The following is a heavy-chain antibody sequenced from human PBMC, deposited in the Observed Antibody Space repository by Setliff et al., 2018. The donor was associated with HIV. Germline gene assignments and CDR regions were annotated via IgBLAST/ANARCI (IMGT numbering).Heavy chain of an antibody. V-gene: IGHV3-33*06. CDR2: IWYDGTNK. D-gene: IGHD2-15*01. J-gene: IGHJ4*02. Sequence: LRLSCAASGFTFSSYGMHWVRQAPGKGLEWVAVIWYDGTNKYYADSVKGRFTISRDNSKNTVYLQMNSLRAEDTAIYYCAKMVGGSRSSGSCYFDYWGQGTLVTVSS. CDR1: GFTFSSYG. CDR3: AKMVGGSRSSGSCYFDY.